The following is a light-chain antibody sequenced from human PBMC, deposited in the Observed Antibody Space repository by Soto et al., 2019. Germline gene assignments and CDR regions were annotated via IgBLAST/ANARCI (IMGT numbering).Light chain of an antibody. J-gene: IGKJ4*01. CDR1: QFLSSY. CDR3: QQHGESLLT. V-gene: IGKV3-20*01. CDR2: GAS. Sequence: EIVMTHSPATLSVSPWEIATLSCRASQFLSSYLAWYQQKPGKPPRLLILGASTRATGIADRFSGSGSGTDFTLTISRLEPEDFAVYYCQQHGESLLTFGGGTKVDIK.